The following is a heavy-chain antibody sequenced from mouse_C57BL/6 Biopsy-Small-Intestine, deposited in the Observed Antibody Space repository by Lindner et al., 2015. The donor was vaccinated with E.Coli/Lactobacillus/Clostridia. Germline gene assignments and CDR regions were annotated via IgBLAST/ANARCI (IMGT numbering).Heavy chain of an antibody. CDR1: GYTFTSYS. CDR2: IYPRSVNI. J-gene: IGHJ3*01. Sequence: VQLQESGAEVARPGASVRLSCKASGYTFTSYSISWVEQRTGQGLEWIGDIYPRSVNIYYNEKFKGKATLTADKSSSTAYMQLSSLASEDSAVYFCARPSDDYGGVFAYWGQGTLVTVSA. V-gene: IGHV1-81*01. CDR3: ARPSDDYGGVFAY. D-gene: IGHD2-4*01.